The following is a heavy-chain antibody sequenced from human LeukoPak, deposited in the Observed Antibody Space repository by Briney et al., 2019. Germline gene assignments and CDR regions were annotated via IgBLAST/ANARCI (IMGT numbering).Heavy chain of an antibody. D-gene: IGHD3-22*01. CDR3: ARPYYYDSRIDP. CDR1: GGSISSGGYY. J-gene: IGHJ5*02. CDR2: MYYSGST. Sequence: PSQTLSLTCTVSGGSISSGGYYWSWIRQHPGKGLEWIAYMYYSGSTYYNPSLKSRVTMSADTSKNQLSLKLSSVTAADPAVYYCARPYYYDSRIDPWGQGILVTVSS. V-gene: IGHV4-30-4*08.